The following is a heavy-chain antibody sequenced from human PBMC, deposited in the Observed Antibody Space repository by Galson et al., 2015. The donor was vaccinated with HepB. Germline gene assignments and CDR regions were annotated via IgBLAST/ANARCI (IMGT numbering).Heavy chain of an antibody. CDR1: GFPFSNYA. V-gene: IGHV3-30*04. CDR2: ILHDAHNR. J-gene: IGHJ4*02. Sequence: SLRLSCAASGFPFSNYAMHWVRQTPGKGLEWMTVILHDAHNRYYADSVEGRFTVSRDNSKNTVYLRMHSLRPEDTAIYYCARRTGASGGFSFDYWGQGSLVTVSS. D-gene: IGHD3-16*01. CDR3: ARRTGASGGFSFDY.